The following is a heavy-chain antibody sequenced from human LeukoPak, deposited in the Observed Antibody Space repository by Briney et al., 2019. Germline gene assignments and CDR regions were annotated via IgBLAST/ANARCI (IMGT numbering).Heavy chain of an antibody. CDR3: ARHGPLGYCSGGSCHTILGFDP. D-gene: IGHD2-15*01. Sequence: PSETLSLTCTVSGGSISSGGFYWSWIRQPAGKGLEWIGRIYTLGSTNYNPSLKSRVTISVDTSKNQFSLKLSSVTAADTAVYYCARHGPLGYCSGGSCHTILGFDPWGQGTLVTVSS. V-gene: IGHV4-61*02. J-gene: IGHJ5*02. CDR1: GGSISSGGFY. CDR2: IYTLGST.